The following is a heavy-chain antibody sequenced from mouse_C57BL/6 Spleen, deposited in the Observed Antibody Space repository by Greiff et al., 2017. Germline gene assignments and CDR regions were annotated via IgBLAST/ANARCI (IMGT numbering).Heavy chain of an antibody. CDR2: INPNNGGT. V-gene: IGHV1-22*01. J-gene: IGHJ3*01. D-gene: IGHD2-4*01. Sequence: EVKLVESGPELVKPGASVKMSCKASGYTFTDYNMPWVKQSHGKSLEWIGYINPNNGGTSYNQKFKGKATLTVNKSSSTAYMELRSLTSEDSAVYYCAYDYDFAYWGQGTLVTVSA. CDR1: GYTFTDYN. CDR3: AYDYDFAY.